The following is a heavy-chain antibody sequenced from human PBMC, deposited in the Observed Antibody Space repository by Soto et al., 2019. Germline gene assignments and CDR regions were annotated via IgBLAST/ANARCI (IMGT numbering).Heavy chain of an antibody. V-gene: IGHV4-39*01. D-gene: IGHD1-26*01. CDR3: ARRPKRGSYSWCFDY. CDR1: GGSITSNAYY. Sequence: SETLSLTCTVSGGSITSNAYYWGWIRQPPGKGLEWLGYIYYSGSASYNPSLKSRVTMSVDTSKNQFSLELSSVTAADTAVYYCARRPKRGSYSWCFDYWGQGTLVTVSS. J-gene: IGHJ4*02. CDR2: IYYSGSA.